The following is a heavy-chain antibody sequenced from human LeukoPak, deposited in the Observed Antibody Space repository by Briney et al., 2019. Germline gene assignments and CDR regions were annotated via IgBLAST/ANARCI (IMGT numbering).Heavy chain of an antibody. Sequence: GGSLRLSCAASGFTVSSNYMSWVRQAPGKGPEWVSVIYSGGSTYYADSVKGRFTISRDNSKNTLYLRMNSLRAEDTAVYYCARDRTSVTDAFDIWGQGTMVTVSS. CDR3: ARDRTSVTDAFDI. V-gene: IGHV3-53*01. J-gene: IGHJ3*02. D-gene: IGHD4-23*01. CDR2: IYSGGST. CDR1: GFTVSSNY.